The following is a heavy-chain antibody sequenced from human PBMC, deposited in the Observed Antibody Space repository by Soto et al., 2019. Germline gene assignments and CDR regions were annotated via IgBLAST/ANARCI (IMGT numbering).Heavy chain of an antibody. CDR3: TNALHLGELSFPMSAAAFDI. Sequence: PGGSLRLSWAASGVTFSNCWMSWVRQAPGKGLEWVGRIKSKTDGGTTDYAAPVKGRFTISRDDSKNTLYLQMNSLKTEDTAVYYCTNALHLGELSFPMSAAAFDIWGKGTMVTVSS. D-gene: IGHD3-16*02. CDR1: GVTFSNCW. V-gene: IGHV3-15*01. CDR2: IKSKTDGGTT. J-gene: IGHJ3*02.